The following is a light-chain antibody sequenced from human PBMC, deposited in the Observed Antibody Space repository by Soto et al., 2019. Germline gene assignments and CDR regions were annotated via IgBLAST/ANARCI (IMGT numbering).Light chain of an antibody. J-gene: IGLJ1*01. CDR3: SSYTNSSTLYV. V-gene: IGLV2-14*01. Sequence: SVLTQPASVSGSPGQSITISCTGTSSDVGNYNYVSWYQQHPGKAPQLMIFQVSNRASGVSNRFSGSKSGDTASLTISGLQAEDEADYYCSSYTNSSTLYVFGTGTKVTVL. CDR1: SSDVGNYNY. CDR2: QVS.